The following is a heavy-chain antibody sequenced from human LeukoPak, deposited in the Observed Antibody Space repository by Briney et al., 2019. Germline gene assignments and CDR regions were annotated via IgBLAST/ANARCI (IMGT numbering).Heavy chain of an antibody. Sequence: SETLSLTCTVSGGSVSSGSYYWSWIRQPPGKGLEWIGYIYYSGSTNYNPSLKSRVTISVDTSKNQFSLKLSSVTAADTAVYYCARGRYYDILTGYWGQGTLVTVSS. D-gene: IGHD3-9*01. CDR3: ARGRYYDILTGY. CDR2: IYYSGST. J-gene: IGHJ4*02. CDR1: GGSVSSGSYY. V-gene: IGHV4-61*01.